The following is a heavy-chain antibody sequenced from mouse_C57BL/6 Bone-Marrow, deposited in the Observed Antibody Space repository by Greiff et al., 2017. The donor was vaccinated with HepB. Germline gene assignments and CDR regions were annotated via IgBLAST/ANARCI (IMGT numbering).Heavy chain of an antibody. CDR2: IHPNSGST. CDR3: ARFTLITTVVAPDY. Sequence: QVQLQQPGAELVKPGASVKLSCKASGYTFTSYWMHWVKQRPGQGLEWIGMIHPNSGSTNYNEKFKSKATLTVDKSSSTAYMQLSSLTSEDSAVYYCARFTLITTVVAPDYWGQGTTLTVSS. J-gene: IGHJ2*01. D-gene: IGHD1-1*01. CDR1: GYTFTSYW. V-gene: IGHV1-64*01.